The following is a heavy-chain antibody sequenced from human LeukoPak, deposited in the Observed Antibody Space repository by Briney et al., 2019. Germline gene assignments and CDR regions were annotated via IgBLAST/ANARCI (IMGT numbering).Heavy chain of an antibody. CDR1: GYTFTGYY. J-gene: IGHJ4*02. CDR2: INPNSGGT. V-gene: IGHV1-2*02. Sequence: ASVKVSCKASGYTFTGYYMHWVRQAPGQGLEWMGWINPNSGGTNYAQKFQGRVTMTRDTSISTAYMELSRLRSDDTAVYYCARGAYYYDSSGYYLHLNYFDYWGQGTLVTVSS. CDR3: ARGAYYYDSSGYYLHLNYFDY. D-gene: IGHD3-22*01.